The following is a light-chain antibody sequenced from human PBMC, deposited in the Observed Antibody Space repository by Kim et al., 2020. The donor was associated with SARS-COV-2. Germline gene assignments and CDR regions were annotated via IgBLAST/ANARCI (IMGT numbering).Light chain of an antibody. V-gene: IGLV6-57*03. CDR3: QSYDSSNQV. Sequence: GKQVTISCTRSSGSIASNYVQWYQQRPGSAPTTVIYEDNQRPSGVPDRFSGSIDSSSNSASLTISGLKTEDEADYYCQSYDSSNQVFGGGTQLTVL. CDR1: SGSIASNY. J-gene: IGLJ2*01. CDR2: EDN.